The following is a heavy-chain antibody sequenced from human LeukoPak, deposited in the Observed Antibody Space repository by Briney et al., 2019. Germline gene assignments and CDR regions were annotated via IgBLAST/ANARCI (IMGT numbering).Heavy chain of an antibody. CDR3: ARHQGIAAAESWFDP. J-gene: IGHJ5*02. CDR1: GYRFPSYW. V-gene: IGHV5-51*01. D-gene: IGHD6-13*01. CDR2: IYPGDSDT. Sequence: GESLQISFKGSGYRFPSYWIGWVRPIPGKGLGWMGIIYPGDSDTRYSPSFQGQVTISADKSISTAYLQWSSLKASDTAMYYCARHQGIAAAESWFDPWGQGTLVTVSS.